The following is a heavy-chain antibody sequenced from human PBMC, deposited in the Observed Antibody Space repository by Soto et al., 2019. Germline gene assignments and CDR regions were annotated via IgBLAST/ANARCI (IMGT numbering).Heavy chain of an antibody. CDR3: ARGGKGCSSTSCPLHYYYYYGMDV. CDR1: GGTFSSYA. CDR2: IIPIFGTA. J-gene: IGHJ6*02. V-gene: IGHV1-69*13. D-gene: IGHD2-2*01. Sequence: RASVKVSCKASGGTFSSYAISWVRQAPGQGLEWMGGIIPIFGTANYAQKFQGRVTITADESTSTAYMELSSLRSEDTAVYYCARGGKGCSSTSCPLHYYYYYGMDVWGQGTTVTVSS.